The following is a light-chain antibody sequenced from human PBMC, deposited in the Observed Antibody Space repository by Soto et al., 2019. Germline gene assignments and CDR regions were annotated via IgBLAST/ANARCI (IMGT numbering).Light chain of an antibody. J-gene: IGKJ2*01. V-gene: IGKV1-17*01. CDR2: AAS. CDR1: QGIGNN. CDR3: LQHHTCPYT. Sequence: DIQMTQSPSSLSASVGDRVTITCRASQGIGNNLGWVQQKVGRAPKRLIYAASSLEGVVPLRYSGGVSGTAFTFTTSSLQPENFATYYYLQHHTCPYTFGQGTKLEIK.